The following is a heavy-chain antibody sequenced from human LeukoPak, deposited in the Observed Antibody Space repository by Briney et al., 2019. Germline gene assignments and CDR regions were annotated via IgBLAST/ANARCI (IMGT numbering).Heavy chain of an antibody. CDR1: GYTFTGYY. CDR2: INPNSGGT. Sequence: ASVKVSCKASGYTFTGYYMHWVRQAPGQGLEWMGWINPNSGGTNYAQKFQGRVTMTRDTSISTAYLELSRLRSDDTAVYHCARDSPYSSGHYYYYYMDVWGKGTTVTVSS. J-gene: IGHJ6*03. CDR3: ARDSPYSSGHYYYYYMDV. D-gene: IGHD6-19*01. V-gene: IGHV1-2*02.